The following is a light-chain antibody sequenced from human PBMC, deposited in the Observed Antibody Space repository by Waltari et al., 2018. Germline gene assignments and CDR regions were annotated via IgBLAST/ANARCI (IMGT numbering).Light chain of an antibody. Sequence: QSVLTQPPSASGTPGQRVTISCSGSSSNIGSNSINWYQQLPGTAPRLLIYSNTQRPSGVPDRFSGSKSGTSASLAISGFQSEDEADYYCAAWDDSLNGVIFGGGTKLTVL. V-gene: IGLV1-44*01. CDR2: SNT. CDR3: AAWDDSLNGVI. J-gene: IGLJ2*01. CDR1: SSNIGSNS.